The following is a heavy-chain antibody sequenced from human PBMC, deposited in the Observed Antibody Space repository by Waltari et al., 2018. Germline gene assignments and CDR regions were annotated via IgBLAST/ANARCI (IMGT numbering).Heavy chain of an antibody. CDR1: GGSISSYY. J-gene: IGHJ4*02. Sequence: QVQLQESGPGLVKPSETLSLTCTVSGGSISSYYWSWIRQPPGMGLEWIGYIYYSGSTNYNPSLKSRVTISVDTAKNQFSLKLSSVTAADTAVYYCARAVYEGQLGLWGQGTLVTVSS. D-gene: IGHD6-6*01. CDR3: ARAVYEGQLGL. V-gene: IGHV4-59*01. CDR2: IYYSGST.